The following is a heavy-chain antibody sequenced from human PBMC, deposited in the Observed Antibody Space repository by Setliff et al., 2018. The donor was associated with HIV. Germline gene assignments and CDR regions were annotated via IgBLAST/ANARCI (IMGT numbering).Heavy chain of an antibody. CDR3: ARADETTIFGVVYSVGYWFDP. CDR1: GYTFTTFR. D-gene: IGHD3-3*01. Sequence: ASVKVSCKASGYTFTTFRINWVRQAPGQGLEWMGWITPFNGRTNYAQRFQGRVTMTTDTSTNTVYMELRSLRSDDTAVYYCARADETTIFGVVYSVGYWFDPWGQGTLVTVSS. CDR2: ITPFNGRT. J-gene: IGHJ5*02. V-gene: IGHV1-18*01.